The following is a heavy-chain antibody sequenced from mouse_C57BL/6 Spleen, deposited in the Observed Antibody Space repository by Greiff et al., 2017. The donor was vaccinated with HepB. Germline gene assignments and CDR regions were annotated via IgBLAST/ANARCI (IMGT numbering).Heavy chain of an antibody. D-gene: IGHD1-1*01. J-gene: IGHJ1*03. V-gene: IGHV2-2*01. CDR3: ARGVVSTGYFDV. Sequence: VKLVESGPGLVQPSQCLSITCTVSGFSLTSYGVHWVRQSPGKGLEWLGVICSGGSTDYNAAFISRLSISKDNSKSQVFLKMNSLQADDTAIYYCARGVVSTGYFDVWGTGTTVTVSS. CDR2: ICSGGST. CDR1: GFSLTSYG.